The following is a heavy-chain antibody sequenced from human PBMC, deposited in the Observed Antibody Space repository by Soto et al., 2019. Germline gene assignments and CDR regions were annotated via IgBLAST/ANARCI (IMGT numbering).Heavy chain of an antibody. J-gene: IGHJ4*02. CDR1: GYSFTSYG. CDR3: ARDSLIAVADFDY. D-gene: IGHD6-19*01. Sequence: AAGKVSCEASGYSFTSYGISRVRQAPGQGLEWMGWISAYNGNTNYAQKLQGRVTMTTDTSTSTAYMELRSLRSDDTAVYYCARDSLIAVADFDYWGQGTLFTVS. V-gene: IGHV1-18*01. CDR2: ISAYNGNT.